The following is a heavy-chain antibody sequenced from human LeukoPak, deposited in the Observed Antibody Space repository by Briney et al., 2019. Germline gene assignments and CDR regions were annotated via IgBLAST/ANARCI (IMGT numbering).Heavy chain of an antibody. J-gene: IGHJ6*03. D-gene: IGHD6-13*01. CDR2: VFDSGST. V-gene: IGHV4-59*01. CDR3: ARLYQQSKCKYYYYYMDV. CDR1: GASFSTNY. Sequence: PSETLSLTCSVSGASFSTNYWSWIRQPPGRGLEWIGYVFDSGSTNYNPSLKSRVTISVDTSTKQFSLRLSSVTAADTAVYYCARLYQQSKCKYYYYYMDVWGKGTAVTVSS.